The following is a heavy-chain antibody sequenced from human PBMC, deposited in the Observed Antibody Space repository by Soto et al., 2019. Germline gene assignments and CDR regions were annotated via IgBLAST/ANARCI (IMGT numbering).Heavy chain of an antibody. Sequence: PGGSLRLSCAASGFSFTGFDMHWVRQAPGKGLEWVAVIWYDGSNEYFADSVKGRFTISRDNSKNTVYLQMNSPRAEDTAVYYCAKENRILDYXGLGTLVTVSS. J-gene: IGHJ4*02. CDR3: AKENRILDY. CDR2: IWYDGSNE. V-gene: IGHV3-33*06. CDR1: GFSFTGFD.